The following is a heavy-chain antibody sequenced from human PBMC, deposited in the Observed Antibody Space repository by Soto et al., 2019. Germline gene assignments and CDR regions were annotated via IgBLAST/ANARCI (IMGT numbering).Heavy chain of an antibody. Sequence: SETLSLTCAVSGYSISSSNWWGWIRQPPGKGLEWIGYIYYSGTTYYNPSLKSRVTMSVDTSKNQFSLKLTSVTAVDTAVYYCARDSPIAAAGTWFDYWGQGTLVTVSS. CDR3: ARDSPIAAAGTWFDY. J-gene: IGHJ4*02. CDR1: GYSISSSNW. CDR2: IYYSGTT. D-gene: IGHD6-13*01. V-gene: IGHV4-28*03.